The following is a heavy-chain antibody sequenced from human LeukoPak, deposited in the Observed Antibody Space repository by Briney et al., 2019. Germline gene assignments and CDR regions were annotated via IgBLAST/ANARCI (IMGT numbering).Heavy chain of an antibody. CDR1: GFTFITYS. D-gene: IGHD6-19*01. J-gene: IGHJ6*02. Sequence: GGSLRLSCAASGFTFITYSMNWVRQAPGKGLEWVSSIYSSSHYIYYADSVKGRFTISGDNAKNSLYLQMNSLRAEDTAVYYCVRSSVAGSDYGMDVWGRGTTVTVSS. CDR3: VRSSVAGSDYGMDV. CDR2: IYSSSHYI. V-gene: IGHV3-21*01.